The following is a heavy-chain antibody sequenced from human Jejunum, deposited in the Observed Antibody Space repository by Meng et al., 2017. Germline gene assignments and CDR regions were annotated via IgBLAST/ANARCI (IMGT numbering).Heavy chain of an antibody. CDR1: SGSFTGYY. Sequence: QVHLPQWGAGLLKPSETLSLTCSVHSGSFTGYYWSWVRQSPGKGLEWIGEIHQTGSTNYSPSLQSRVTISIDTSKNEFSLELRSVTAADTAVYYCARYLWSRGLFDSWGQGTLVTVSS. J-gene: IGHJ5*01. V-gene: IGHV4-34*01. CDR2: IHQTGST. D-gene: IGHD2-21*01. CDR3: ARYLWSRGLFDS.